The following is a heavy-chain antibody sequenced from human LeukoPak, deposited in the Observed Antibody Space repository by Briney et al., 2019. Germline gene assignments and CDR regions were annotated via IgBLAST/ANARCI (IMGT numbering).Heavy chain of an antibody. J-gene: IGHJ5*02. CDR2: IYSGGST. CDR1: GFTVSSNY. CDR3: ARGPYYYDSSGYYSNWFDP. Sequence: QPGGSLRLSCAASGFTVSSNYMSWAPQAPGKGLDKLSVIYSGGSTYYADSVKGRFTISRDNSKNTLYLQMNSLRAEDTAVYYCARGPYYYDSSGYYSNWFDPWGQGTLVTVSS. D-gene: IGHD3-22*01. V-gene: IGHV3-53*01.